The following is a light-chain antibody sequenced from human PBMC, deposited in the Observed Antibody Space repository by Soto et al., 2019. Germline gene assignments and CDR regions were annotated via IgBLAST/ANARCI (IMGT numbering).Light chain of an antibody. V-gene: IGKV3-20*01. CDR3: QQYGDSPST. Sequence: EVVLTQSPGTLSLSPGERATLSCRASQIFSSDYLAWYQQKPGQAPRLLIYGASTRATHIPDRFSGSGSGTDFTLTISRLEPEDSAVDLCQQYGDSPSTFGQGTKLEIK. J-gene: IGKJ2*01. CDR2: GAS. CDR1: QIFSSDY.